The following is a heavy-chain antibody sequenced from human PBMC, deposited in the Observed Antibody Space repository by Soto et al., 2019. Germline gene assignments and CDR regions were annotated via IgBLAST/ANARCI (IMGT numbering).Heavy chain of an antibody. CDR3: ARGAYYYDSSGYNWFDP. Sequence: SETLSLTCTVSGDSVTSGNYYWSWIRQAPGKGLEWIGHIYYSGSTNYSPSLKSRVTISLDTSNNQFSLKVTSVTAADTAVYYCARGAYYYDSSGYNWFDPWGQGTLVTVSS. CDR1: GDSVTSGNYY. D-gene: IGHD3-22*01. V-gene: IGHV4-61*01. CDR2: IYYSGST. J-gene: IGHJ5*02.